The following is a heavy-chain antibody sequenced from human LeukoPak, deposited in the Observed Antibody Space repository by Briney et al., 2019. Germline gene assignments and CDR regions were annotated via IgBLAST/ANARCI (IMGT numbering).Heavy chain of an antibody. D-gene: IGHD1-26*01. J-gene: IGHJ4*02. CDR2: ISINGVNT. CDR1: GFTFSSHA. CDR3: ARHLDGSYNFDY. Sequence: PGGSLRLSCAASGFTFSSHAMHWVRQAPGKGPEYVSTISINGVNTYYADSVEGRFTISRDNSKDTLFLQMGSLRIEDTAVYYCARHLDGSYNFDYWGPGTLVTVSS. V-gene: IGHV3-64*02.